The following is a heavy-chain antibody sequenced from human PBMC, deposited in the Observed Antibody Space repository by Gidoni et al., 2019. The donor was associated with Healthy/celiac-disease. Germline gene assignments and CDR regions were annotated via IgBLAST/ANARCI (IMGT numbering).Heavy chain of an antibody. CDR3: ARARITMIVVARYYFDY. V-gene: IGHV4-38-2*01. D-gene: IGHD3-22*01. CDR2: IYHSGST. Sequence: QVQLQESGPGLVKPSETLSLTCAVSGYSISSGYYWGWIRQPPGKGLEWIGSIYHSGSTYYNPSLKSRVTISVDTSKNQFSLKLSSVTAADTAVYYCARARITMIVVARYYFDYWGQGTLVTVSS. CDR1: GYSISSGYY. J-gene: IGHJ4*02.